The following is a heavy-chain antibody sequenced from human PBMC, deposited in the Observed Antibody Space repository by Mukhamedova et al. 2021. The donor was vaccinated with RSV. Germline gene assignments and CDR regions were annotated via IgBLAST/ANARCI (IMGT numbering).Heavy chain of an antibody. J-gene: IGHJ3*02. CDR1: SSYY. CDR2: IYYSGST. D-gene: IGHD3-22*01. V-gene: IGHV4-59*01. Sequence: SSYYWSWIRQPPGKGLEWIGYIYYSGSTNYNPSLKSRVTLSVDTSKNQFSLKLSSVTAADTAVYYCARGLDSSGYYYTNYAFDIW. CDR3: ARGLDSSGYYYTNYAFDI.